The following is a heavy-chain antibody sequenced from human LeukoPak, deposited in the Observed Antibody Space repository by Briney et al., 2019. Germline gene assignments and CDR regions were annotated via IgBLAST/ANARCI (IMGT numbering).Heavy chain of an antibody. V-gene: IGHV1-8*01. Sequence: ASVKVSCKASGYTFTSYDINWVRQATGQGLEWMGWMNPNSGNTGYAQKFQGRVTMTRNTSISTAYMELSSLRSEDTAVYYCARGGWSPDYYYYYMDVWGKGTTVTVSS. CDR1: GYTFTSYD. D-gene: IGHD6-19*01. CDR2: MNPNSGNT. CDR3: ARGGWSPDYYYYYMDV. J-gene: IGHJ6*03.